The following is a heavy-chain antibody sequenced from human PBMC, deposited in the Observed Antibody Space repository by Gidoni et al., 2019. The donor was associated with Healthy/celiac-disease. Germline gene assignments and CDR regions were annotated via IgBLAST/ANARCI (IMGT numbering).Heavy chain of an antibody. CDR1: GFTFSSHA. V-gene: IGHV3-23*01. CDR3: AKGVQA. J-gene: IGHJ4*02. Sequence: EVQLLESGGGLVQPAGSLRLSCAASGFTFSSHAMSWVRQAPGKGLEWVSVISGNGADTYYADSVKGRFTISRDSSKNTLYLQMDSLRAEDTALYYCAKGVQAWGQGTLVTVSS. CDR2: ISGNGADT.